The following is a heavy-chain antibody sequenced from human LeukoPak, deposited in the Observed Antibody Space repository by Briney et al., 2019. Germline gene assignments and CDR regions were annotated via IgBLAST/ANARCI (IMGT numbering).Heavy chain of an antibody. CDR3: AREVGQYGDYGKGAFDI. D-gene: IGHD4-17*01. CDR2: MYYSGST. Sequence: SETLSLTCTVSGGSISSSTYCWSWVRQPPGKGLEWIGCMYYSGSTYYSSSLKGRVTISLDTPRNQFSLRLNSVTASDTAVYYCAREVGQYGDYGKGAFDIWGQGTMVTVSS. CDR1: GGSISSSTYC. V-gene: IGHV4-39*02. J-gene: IGHJ3*02.